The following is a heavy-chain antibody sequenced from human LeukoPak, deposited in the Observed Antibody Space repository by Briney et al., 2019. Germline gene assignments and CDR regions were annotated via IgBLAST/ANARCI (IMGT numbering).Heavy chain of an antibody. V-gene: IGHV3-30*02. J-gene: IGHJ3*02. CDR2: TQYDVSNK. CDR1: GFTFSSYG. CDR3: AKDSRVGSSGSRNAFDI. Sequence: PGGSLRLSCAASGFTFSSYGMHWVRQAPGKGLEWVAFTQYDVSNKHYVDSVKGRFTISRDNSKNTLFLQMNSLTVEDTAVYYCAKDSRVGSSGSRNAFDIWSQGTMVTVSS. D-gene: IGHD6-19*01.